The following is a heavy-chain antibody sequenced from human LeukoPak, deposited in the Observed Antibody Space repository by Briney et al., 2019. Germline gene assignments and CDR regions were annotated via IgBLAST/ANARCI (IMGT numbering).Heavy chain of an antibody. Sequence: SETLSLTCTVSGDSISSYYWNWIRQPPGKGLEWIGYIYYSGSAYYNPSLKSRVTMSLDTSKNQFSLKLSSVTAADTAVYYCARLTYYYDSSPIDYWGQGTLVT. D-gene: IGHD3-22*01. CDR3: ARLTYYYDSSPIDY. CDR1: GDSISSYY. V-gene: IGHV4-59*06. J-gene: IGHJ4*02. CDR2: IYYSGSA.